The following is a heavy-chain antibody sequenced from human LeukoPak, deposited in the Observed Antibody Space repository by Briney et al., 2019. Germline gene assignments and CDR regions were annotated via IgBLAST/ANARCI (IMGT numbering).Heavy chain of an antibody. D-gene: IGHD2-15*01. Sequence: GGSLRLSCVASGFTFSTYALNWVRQAPGKGLEWVSFISHGGGTTYYADSVKGRFTISTDNSKSTLYLQMNSLRVEDTAVYYCARDGYCSGGSCYNNWFDPWGQGTLVTVSS. CDR1: GFTFSTYA. V-gene: IGHV3-23*01. J-gene: IGHJ5*02. CDR3: ARDGYCSGGSCYNNWFDP. CDR2: ISHGGGTT.